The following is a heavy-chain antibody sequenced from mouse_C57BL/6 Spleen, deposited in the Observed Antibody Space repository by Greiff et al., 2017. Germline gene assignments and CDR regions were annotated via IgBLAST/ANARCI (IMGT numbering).Heavy chain of an antibody. V-gene: IGHV1-15*01. Sequence: VQLQQSGAELVRPGASVTLSCKASGYTFTDYEMHWVKQTPVHGLEWIGAIDPETGGTAYNQKSKGKAILTADKSSSTAYMELRSLTSEDSAVYYCTRANWDDYWGQGTTLTVSS. D-gene: IGHD4-1*01. J-gene: IGHJ2*01. CDR3: TRANWDDY. CDR1: GYTFTDYE. CDR2: IDPETGGT.